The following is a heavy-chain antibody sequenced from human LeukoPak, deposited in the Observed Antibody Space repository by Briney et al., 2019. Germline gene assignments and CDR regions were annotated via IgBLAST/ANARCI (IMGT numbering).Heavy chain of an antibody. J-gene: IGHJ4*02. CDR1: GGSISSGAYY. CDR2: IYYTGSA. CDR3: ARTYCSGGSCYGDY. V-gene: IGHV4-31*03. D-gene: IGHD2-15*01. Sequence: SETLSLTCTVSGGSISSGAYYWSWVRQHPGKGLEWIGYIYYTGSAYYNPSLRSRVTISVDTSKNQFSLRLSSVTVADTALYYCARTYCSGGSCYGDYWGQGTLVTVSS.